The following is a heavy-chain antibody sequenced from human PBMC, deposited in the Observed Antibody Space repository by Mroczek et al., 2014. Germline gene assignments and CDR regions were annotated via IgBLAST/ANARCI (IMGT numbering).Heavy chain of an antibody. J-gene: IGHJ6*03. V-gene: IGHV6-1*01. CDR3: ARDAVPGDDYDFWSGHSSSNYYYYYMDV. Sequence: VQTGAVWSTGRVEALRHDPLTHLCPRLRGRVSLAQCCLELDQQSPSRGLEWLGRTYYRSKWYNDYAVSVKSRITINPDTSKNQFSLQLNSVTPEDTAVYYCARDAVPGDDYDFWSGHSSSNYYYYYMDVWGKGTTVTVSS. CDR2: TYYRSKWYN. CDR1: GRVSLAQCC. D-gene: IGHD3-3*01.